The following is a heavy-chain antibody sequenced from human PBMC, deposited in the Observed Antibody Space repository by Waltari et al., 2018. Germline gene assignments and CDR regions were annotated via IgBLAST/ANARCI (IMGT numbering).Heavy chain of an antibody. J-gene: IGHJ4*02. CDR2: ITAFGSGT. CDR3: AKGVGASQFFDY. CDR1: GFAFMSYA. D-gene: IGHD1-26*01. Sequence: LLESGGGLVQPGGSLRLSCFASGFAFMSYAMPWVRQAPGKGLEWVATITAFGSGTYYGDSVSGRCTISRDNSQNTLYLQVKSLSADDTAVYYCAKGVGASQFFDYWGRGTLVTVSS. V-gene: IGHV3-23*01.